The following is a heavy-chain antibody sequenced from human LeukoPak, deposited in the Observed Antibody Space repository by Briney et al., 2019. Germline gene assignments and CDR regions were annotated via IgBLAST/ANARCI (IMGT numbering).Heavy chain of an antibody. CDR2: TRNKANSYTT. Sequence: GGSLRLSCAASGFTFSDHFMDWVRQAPGKGLEWVVRTRNKANSYTTEYAASVKGRFTISRDDSKSSLYLQMNSLKTEDTAVYYCARRYSGSYYGGHAFDIWGQGTMVTVSS. CDR3: ARRYSGSYYGGHAFDI. J-gene: IGHJ3*02. CDR1: GFTFSDHF. V-gene: IGHV3-72*01. D-gene: IGHD1-26*01.